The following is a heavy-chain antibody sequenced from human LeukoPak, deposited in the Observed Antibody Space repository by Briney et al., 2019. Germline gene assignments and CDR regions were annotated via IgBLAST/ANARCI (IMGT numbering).Heavy chain of an antibody. CDR1: GYTFTSYD. CDR3: ARDPHDYGDYVSWFDP. Sequence: GASVKVSCKASGYTFTSYDINWVRQATGQGLEWMGWMNPNSGNTGYAQKFQGRVTMTRNTSISTAYMELSSLRSEDTAVYYCARDPHDYGDYVSWFDPWGQGTLVTVSS. V-gene: IGHV1-8*01. D-gene: IGHD4-17*01. J-gene: IGHJ5*02. CDR2: MNPNSGNT.